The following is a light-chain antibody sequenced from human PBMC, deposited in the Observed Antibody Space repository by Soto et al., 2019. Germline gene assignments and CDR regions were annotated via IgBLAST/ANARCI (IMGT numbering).Light chain of an antibody. J-gene: IGKJ1*01. Sequence: EIVLTQSPATLSLSPGERATLSCRASQYVSSFLAWYQQKAGQAPRLLIYDASHRATGIPARFSGSGSGTDFTLTIKSLEPEDFALYYCKQRYNWDPTVGQGNKV. V-gene: IGKV3-11*01. CDR2: DAS. CDR1: QYVSSF. CDR3: KQRYNWDPT.